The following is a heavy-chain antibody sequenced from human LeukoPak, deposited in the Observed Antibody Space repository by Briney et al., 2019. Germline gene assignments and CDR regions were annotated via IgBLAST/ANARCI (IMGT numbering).Heavy chain of an antibody. CDR2: ISAYNGNT. CDR1: GGTFSSYA. CDR3: ARDAVLLRFLEESEDNWFDP. Sequence: GASVKVSCKASGGTFSSYAISWVRQAPGQGLEWMGWISAYNGNTNYAQKLQGRVTMTTDTSTSTAYMELRSLRSDDTAVYYCARDAVLLRFLEESEDNWFDPWGQGTLVTVSS. V-gene: IGHV1-18*01. J-gene: IGHJ5*02. D-gene: IGHD3-3*01.